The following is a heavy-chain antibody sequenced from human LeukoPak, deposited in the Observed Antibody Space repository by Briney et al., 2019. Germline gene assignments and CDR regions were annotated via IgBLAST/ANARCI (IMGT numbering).Heavy chain of an antibody. D-gene: IGHD6-19*01. CDR2: IYPGDSDT. Sequence: GESLKISCQGSGYSFTSYWIGWVRQMPGKGLEWMGIIYPGDSDTRYSPSFQGQVTISADKSISTAYLQWSSLKASDTAMYYCARRSGGYSSGWYISHWGQGTLVTVSS. V-gene: IGHV5-51*01. CDR3: ARRSGGYSSGWYISH. CDR1: GYSFTSYW. J-gene: IGHJ4*02.